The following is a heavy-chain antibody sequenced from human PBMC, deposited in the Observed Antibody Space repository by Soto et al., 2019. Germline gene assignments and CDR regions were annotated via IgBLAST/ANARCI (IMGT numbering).Heavy chain of an antibody. CDR2: IDYNGVT. Sequence: SETLSLTCTVSGASISSRDYYWGWIRQTPGKGLEWIGNIDYNGVTYYNPSLKSRVTVSKDTSKNQFSLKVASVAAADTAIYYCGRVMIGTSRHTDSDYWGQGTQVTVSS. D-gene: IGHD2-8*01. V-gene: IGHV4-39*01. CDR1: GASISSRDYY. CDR3: GRVMIGTSRHTDSDY. J-gene: IGHJ4*02.